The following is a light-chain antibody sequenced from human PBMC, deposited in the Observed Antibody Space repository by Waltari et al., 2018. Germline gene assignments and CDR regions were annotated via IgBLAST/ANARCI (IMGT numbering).Light chain of an antibody. CDR1: QSVSTN. Sequence: ELVLTQSPATLSVSPGESATLSCRASQSVSTNLAWYQQKPGQAPRLLSYGASNRATGIPARFSGSGSGTEFTLTIRSLQSEDFALYHCQQYNHWPPEFTFGPGTKVDIK. V-gene: IGKV3-15*01. J-gene: IGKJ3*01. CDR3: QQYNHWPPEFT. CDR2: GAS.